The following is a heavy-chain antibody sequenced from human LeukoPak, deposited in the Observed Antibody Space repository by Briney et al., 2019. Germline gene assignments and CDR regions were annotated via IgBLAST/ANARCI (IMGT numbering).Heavy chain of an antibody. V-gene: IGHV3-74*01. CDR2: INGDGSGT. Sequence: GGSLRLSCAASGFTISNYWMHWVRQAPGKGLVWVSRINGDGSGTNYADSVKGRFTISRDNAKNTLYLQMNSLRAEDTAVYYCARDRSYNMDVWGQGTTVTVSS. D-gene: IGHD1-26*01. CDR3: ARDRSYNMDV. J-gene: IGHJ6*02. CDR1: GFTISNYW.